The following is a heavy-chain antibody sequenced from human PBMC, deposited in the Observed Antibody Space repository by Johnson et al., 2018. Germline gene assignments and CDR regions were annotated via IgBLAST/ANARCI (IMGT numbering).Heavy chain of an antibody. CDR2: IRSKTDGGAT. J-gene: IGHJ6*03. D-gene: IGHD3/OR15-3a*01. CDR3: TSRGLGGYMDV. V-gene: IGHV3-15*07. CDR1: GFTFNNAW. Sequence: VQLVQSGGDLVKPGGSLRLSCAASGFTFNNAWMNWVRQAPGKGLEWVGRIRSKTDGGATDNAAPGKGSFTISRDDSKNTLYLRMNSLKTEDTAVYYGTSRGLGGYMDVWGKGTTVTVSS.